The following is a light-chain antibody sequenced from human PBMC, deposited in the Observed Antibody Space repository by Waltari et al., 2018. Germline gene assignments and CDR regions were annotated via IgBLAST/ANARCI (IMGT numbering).Light chain of an antibody. Sequence: DLQMTPSPSTLSASVGDRVTISCRASQTIMSWVAWYQQKPGKAPKVLIYKASILERGVPSRFSGSGSGTEFTLTISSLQPDDFATYYCQQYNGYSGTFGQGTKVEIQ. CDR3: QQYNGYSGT. V-gene: IGKV1-5*03. J-gene: IGKJ1*01. CDR1: QTIMSW. CDR2: KAS.